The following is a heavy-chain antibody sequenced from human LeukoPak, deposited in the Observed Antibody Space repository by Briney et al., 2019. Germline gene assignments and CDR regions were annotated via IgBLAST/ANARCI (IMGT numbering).Heavy chain of an antibody. CDR1: GYTFTGYY. CDR3: ARAGYCSGGSCYPNFDN. V-gene: IGHV1-2*06. Sequence: ASVKVSCKASGYTFTGYYMHWLRQAPGQGLEWMGRINPNSGGTNYAQKFQGRVTMTRDTSISTAYMELSRLRSDDTAVYYCARAGYCSGGSCYPNFDNWGQGTLVTVSS. CDR2: INPNSGGT. J-gene: IGHJ4*02. D-gene: IGHD2-15*01.